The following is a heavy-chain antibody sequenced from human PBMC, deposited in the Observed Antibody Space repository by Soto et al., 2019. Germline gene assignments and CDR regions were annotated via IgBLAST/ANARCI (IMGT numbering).Heavy chain of an antibody. CDR1: GFTVSGYY. CDR2: ISSDSSHT. D-gene: IGHD6-13*01. Sequence: QVQLLESGGGLVKPGGSLRLSWAASGFTVSGYYMGWIRQPPGKGLEWISYISSDSSHTNHADSVKGRFTISRDNAKNSLYLQMNSLRAEDTAVYFCATGQQVRMADIWGQGTMVTVSS. CDR3: ATGQQVRMADI. J-gene: IGHJ3*02. V-gene: IGHV3-11*03.